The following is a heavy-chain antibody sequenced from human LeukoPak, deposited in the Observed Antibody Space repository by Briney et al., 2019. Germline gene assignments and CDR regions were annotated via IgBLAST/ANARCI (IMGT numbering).Heavy chain of an antibody. CDR2: IIPIFGTA. J-gene: IGHJ6*03. CDR3: ARAEPDVLLWFGEYYYMDV. CDR1: GGTFSSYA. D-gene: IGHD3-10*01. V-gene: IGHV1-69*06. Sequence: SVKVSCKASGGTFSSYAISWVRQAPGQGLEWMGGIIPIFGTANYAQKFQGRVTITADKSTSTAYMELRSLRSDDTAVYYCARAEPDVLLWFGEYYYMDVWGKGTTVTVSS.